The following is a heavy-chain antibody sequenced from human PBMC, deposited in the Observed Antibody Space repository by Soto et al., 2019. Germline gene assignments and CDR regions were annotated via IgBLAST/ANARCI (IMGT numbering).Heavy chain of an antibody. V-gene: IGHV3-23*01. CDR3: AKDLKAASWFDP. CDR2: ISGSGGST. Sequence: PAGSLSLSCAPSVFTFSSYAMSWARQAPGKGLEWVSAISGSGGSTYYADSVKGRFTISRDNSKNTLYLQMNSLRAEDTAVYYCAKDLKAASWFDPWGQGTLVTVSS. D-gene: IGHD2-15*01. J-gene: IGHJ5*02. CDR1: VFTFSSYA.